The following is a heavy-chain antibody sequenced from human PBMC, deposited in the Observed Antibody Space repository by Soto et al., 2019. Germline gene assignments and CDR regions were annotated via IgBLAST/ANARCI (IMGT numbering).Heavy chain of an antibody. J-gene: IGHJ4*02. CDR3: AKETTWLGFDY. V-gene: IGHV3-30*18. D-gene: IGHD4-17*01. CDR1: GFTFSSYG. Sequence: QVQLVESGGGVVQPGRSLRLSCAASGFTFSSYGMQWVRQAPGKGLEWVALISFDGSNKYYADYVKGRFTISRDNSKNTMYLQMNCMRAEDTDVFYCAKETTWLGFDYWCQGTLVTVSS. CDR2: ISFDGSNK.